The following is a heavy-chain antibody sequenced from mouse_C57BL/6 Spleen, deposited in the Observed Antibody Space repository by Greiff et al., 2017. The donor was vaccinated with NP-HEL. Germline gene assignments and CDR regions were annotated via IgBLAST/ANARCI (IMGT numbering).Heavy chain of an antibody. CDR2: IWRGGST. D-gene: IGHD1-1*01. V-gene: IGHV2-5*01. CDR3: AAYGSSLYAMDY. J-gene: IGHJ4*01. CDR1: GFSLTSYG. Sequence: VQLQQSEPGLVQPSQSLSITCTVSGFSLTSYGVHWVRQSPGKGLEWLGVIWRGGSTDYNAAFMSRLSITKDNSKSQVFFKMNSLQADDTAIYYCAAYGSSLYAMDYWGQGTSVTVSS.